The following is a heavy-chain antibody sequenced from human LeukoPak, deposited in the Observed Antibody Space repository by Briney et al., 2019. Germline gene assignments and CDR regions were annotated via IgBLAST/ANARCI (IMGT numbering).Heavy chain of an antibody. CDR2: ISGYTGDT. CDR1: GYTFPNYD. Sequence: ASVKVSCKTSGYTFPNYDIYWVRQAPGQGLECMGWISGYTGDTKYAQILQGRFTVTTDTSTSTAYMELRGLTYDDTAVYYCARAGYCGDGGCRGGSAFDVWGQGTMVTVSS. D-gene: IGHD2-15*01. CDR3: ARAGYCGDGGCRGGSAFDV. V-gene: IGHV1-18*01. J-gene: IGHJ3*01.